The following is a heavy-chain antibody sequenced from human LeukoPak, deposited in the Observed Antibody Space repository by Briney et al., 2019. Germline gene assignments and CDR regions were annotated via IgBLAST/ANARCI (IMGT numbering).Heavy chain of an antibody. CDR3: ASGTVVVRGEDAFDI. J-gene: IGHJ3*02. V-gene: IGHV3-23*01. CDR2: ISGSGGST. Sequence: PGGSLRLSCAASGFTFSSYAMSWVRQAPGKGLEWVSAISGSGGSTYYADSVKGRFTISRDNSKNTLYLQMNSLRAEDTAVYYCASGTVVVRGEDAFDIWGQGTMVTVSS. CDR1: GFTFSSYA. D-gene: IGHD3-22*01.